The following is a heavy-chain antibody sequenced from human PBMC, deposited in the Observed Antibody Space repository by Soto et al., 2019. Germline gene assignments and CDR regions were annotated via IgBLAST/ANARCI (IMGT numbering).Heavy chain of an antibody. J-gene: IGHJ5*02. CDR3: AKGEMATIRNSFDP. V-gene: IGHV3-23*01. CDR2: LSRSGGAT. D-gene: IGHD5-12*01. CDR1: AFSLTSCS. Sequence: PGGSLRLSCVTSAFSLTSCSMSWVRQTPGKGLEWVSALSRSGGATYYADSVKGRFTISRDTSTSTLYLQMSNLRAEDTAIYYCAKGEMATIRNSFDPWGQGTLVTVSS.